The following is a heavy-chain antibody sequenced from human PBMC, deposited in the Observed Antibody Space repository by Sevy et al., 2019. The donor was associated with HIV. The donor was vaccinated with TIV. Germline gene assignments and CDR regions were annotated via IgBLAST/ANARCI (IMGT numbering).Heavy chain of an antibody. CDR1: GFTFSSYW. CDR2: ISGDGSST. D-gene: IGHD1-1*01. J-gene: IGHJ4*02. CDR3: AKDLHPPGPVRGTNFDY. V-gene: IGHV3-74*01. Sequence: GGSLRLSCAASGFTFSSYWMHWVRQAPGKGLVWVSRISGDGSSTTYADSVRGRFTISRDNSKNTLYLQMNDMRTEDTAVYYCAKDLHPPGPVRGTNFDYWGRGTLVTVSS.